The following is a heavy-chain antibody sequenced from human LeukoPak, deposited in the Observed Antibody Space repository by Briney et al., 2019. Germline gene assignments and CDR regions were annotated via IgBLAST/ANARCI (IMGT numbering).Heavy chain of an antibody. J-gene: IGHJ4*02. Sequence: GGSLRLSCAASGFTFSSYAMSWVRQAPGKGLEWVSAISGSGDITYYADSVKGRFTISRDNSKNTLYLQMNSLRADDTAVYYRARDPILSGYDFWGQGTLVTVSS. CDR1: GFTFSSYA. CDR3: ARDPILSGYDF. D-gene: IGHD5-12*01. CDR2: ISGSGDIT. V-gene: IGHV3-23*01.